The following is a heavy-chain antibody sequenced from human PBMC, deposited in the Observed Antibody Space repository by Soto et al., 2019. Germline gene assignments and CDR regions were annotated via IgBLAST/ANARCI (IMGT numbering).Heavy chain of an antibody. Sequence: PGGSVRLSCAASGFTFSSYSMNWVRQAPGKGLEWVSSISSSSSYIYYADSVKGRFTISRDNAKNSLYLQMNSLRAEDTAVYYCARGLRIVPTDYWGQGTLVTVFS. D-gene: IGHD3-16*01. CDR2: ISSSSSYI. CDR3: ARGLRIVPTDY. V-gene: IGHV3-21*01. CDR1: GFTFSSYS. J-gene: IGHJ4*02.